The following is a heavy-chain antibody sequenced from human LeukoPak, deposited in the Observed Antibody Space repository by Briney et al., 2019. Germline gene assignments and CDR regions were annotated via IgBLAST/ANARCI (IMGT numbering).Heavy chain of an antibody. V-gene: IGHV3-74*01. Sequence: GGSLRLSCAASGFTFSSYWMHWVRQAPGKGLVWVSRINSDGSSTSYADSVKGRFTISRDNSKNTLYLQMNSLRAEDTAVYYCAKGRDGYNTYYWGQGTLVTVSS. CDR2: INSDGSST. D-gene: IGHD5-24*01. CDR3: AKGRDGYNTYY. CDR1: GFTFSSYW. J-gene: IGHJ4*02.